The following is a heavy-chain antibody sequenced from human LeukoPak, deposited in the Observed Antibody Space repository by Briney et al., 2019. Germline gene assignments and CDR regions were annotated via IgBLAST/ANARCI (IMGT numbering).Heavy chain of an antibody. D-gene: IGHD2-15*01. CDR3: ATWFWLYRAASFDY. Sequence: GATVKISCKASGYTFTDYYMHWVQQAPGKGLEWMGRVDPEDGETIYAEKFQGRVTITADTSTDTAYMELSSLRSEDTAVYYCATWFWLYRAASFDYWGQGTLVTVSS. V-gene: IGHV1-69-2*01. CDR1: GYTFTDYY. J-gene: IGHJ4*02. CDR2: VDPEDGET.